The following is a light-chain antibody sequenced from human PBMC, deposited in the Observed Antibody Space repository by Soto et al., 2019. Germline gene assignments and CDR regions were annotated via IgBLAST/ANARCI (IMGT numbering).Light chain of an antibody. V-gene: IGLV2-14*01. CDR2: EVT. CDR1: SSDVGAYNY. Sequence: QSALTQPASVSGSPGQSITISCTGTSSDVGAYNYVSWYQHHPGKVPKLLIYEVTNRTSGVSDRFSASKSGNTDSLTISGLQAEDEADYYCSSKRDSSTLFVFGTGTKVTVL. J-gene: IGLJ1*01. CDR3: SSKRDSSTLFV.